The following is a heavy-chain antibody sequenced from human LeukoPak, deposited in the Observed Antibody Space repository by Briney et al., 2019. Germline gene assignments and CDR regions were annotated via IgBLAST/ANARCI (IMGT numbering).Heavy chain of an antibody. CDR2: IDSSSSTI. CDR1: GFTVSSNY. V-gene: IGHV3-48*01. Sequence: GGSLRLSCAASGFTVSSNYMSWVRQAPGKGLEWASYIDSSSSTIYYADSVKGRFTISRDNAKNSLYLQMNSLRAEDTAVYYCARDASAPKWYFDLWGRGTLVTVSS. J-gene: IGHJ2*01. CDR3: ARDASAPKWYFDL.